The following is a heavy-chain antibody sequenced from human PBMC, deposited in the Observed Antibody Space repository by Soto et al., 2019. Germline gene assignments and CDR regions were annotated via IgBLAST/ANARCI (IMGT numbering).Heavy chain of an antibody. CDR2: ISYGGDNK. D-gene: IGHD6-13*01. J-gene: IGHJ4*02. CDR3: AKAQHSTSWYGLEADF. Sequence: QVQLVESGGGVVQPGRSLRLSCAASGFIFNDYAMHWVRQAPGKGLEWVAVISYGGDNKYYADSVRGRFAISRDNLKNPLDLKMNSLTPEDPAVYHCAKAQHSTSWYGLEADFWGQGTLVTFSS. V-gene: IGHV3-30*09. CDR1: GFIFNDYA.